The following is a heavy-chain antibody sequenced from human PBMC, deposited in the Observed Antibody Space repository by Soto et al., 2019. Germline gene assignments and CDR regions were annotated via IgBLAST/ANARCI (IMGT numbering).Heavy chain of an antibody. Sequence: QAGGSLRLSCAASGFTFSSYGMHWVRQAPGKGLEWVAVISYDGSNKYYADSVKGRFTISRDNSKNTLYLQMNSLRAEDTAVYYCAKDHGGSYLLAGKPGPHYFDYWGQGTLVTVSS. J-gene: IGHJ4*02. CDR3: AKDHGGSYLLAGKPGPHYFDY. CDR1: GFTFSSYG. D-gene: IGHD1-26*01. CDR2: ISYDGSNK. V-gene: IGHV3-30*18.